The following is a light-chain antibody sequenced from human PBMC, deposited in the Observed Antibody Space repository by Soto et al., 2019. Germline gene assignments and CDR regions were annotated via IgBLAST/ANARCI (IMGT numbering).Light chain of an antibody. CDR1: SSDVGGYNY. CDR2: DVS. CDR3: SSYTSSNKGV. V-gene: IGLV2-14*01. J-gene: IGLJ1*01. Sequence: QSVLTQPASVSGSPGQSITISCTGTSSDVGGYNYVSWYQQHPGKAPKLMIYDVSNRPSGASNRFSGSKSGNTASLTISGLQAEDEADYYCSSYTSSNKGVFGTGTKVTVL.